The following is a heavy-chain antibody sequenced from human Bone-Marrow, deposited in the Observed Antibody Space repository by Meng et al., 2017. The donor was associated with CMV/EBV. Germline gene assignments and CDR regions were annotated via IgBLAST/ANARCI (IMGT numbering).Heavy chain of an antibody. D-gene: IGHD6-19*01. CDR3: ARAMRSSGPS. CDR2: IDPAGGA. CDR1: GFTFSSYA. J-gene: IGHJ4*02. V-gene: IGHV3-66*02. Sequence: SCAASGFTFSSYAMSWIRQAPGKGLEWVSVIDPAGGAYYADSVKGRFSISRDNSKNTLYLQIDSLRTEDTSVYYCARAMRSSGPSWGQGTLVTVSS.